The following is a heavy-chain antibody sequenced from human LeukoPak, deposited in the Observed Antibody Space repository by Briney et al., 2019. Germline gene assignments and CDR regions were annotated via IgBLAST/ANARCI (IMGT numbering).Heavy chain of an antibody. Sequence: SETLSLTCTVSGGSISSYYWSWIRQPPGKGLEWIGYIYYSGSTNYNPSLKSRVTISVDTSKNQFSLKLSSVTAEDTAVYYCARRGFGSVFDYWGQGTLVTVSS. CDR2: IYYSGST. V-gene: IGHV4-59*01. CDR1: GGSISSYY. D-gene: IGHD3-10*01. CDR3: ARRGFGSVFDY. J-gene: IGHJ4*02.